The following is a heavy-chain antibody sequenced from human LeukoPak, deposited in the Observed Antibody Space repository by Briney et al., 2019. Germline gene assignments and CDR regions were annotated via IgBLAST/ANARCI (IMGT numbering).Heavy chain of an antibody. Sequence: GGSLRLSCAASGFTFSIYSMNWVRQAPGKGLEWVSYISSASTIIYYADSVKGRFTISRDNSKNTLYLQMNSLRAEDTAVYFCARDYGGTVTNPGGFDYWGQGTLVTVSS. CDR3: ARDYGGTVTNPGGFDY. J-gene: IGHJ4*02. CDR1: GFTFSIYS. D-gene: IGHD4-17*01. CDR2: ISSASTII. V-gene: IGHV3-48*01.